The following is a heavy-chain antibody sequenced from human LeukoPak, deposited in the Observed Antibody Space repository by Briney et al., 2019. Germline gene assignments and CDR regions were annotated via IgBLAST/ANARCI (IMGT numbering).Heavy chain of an antibody. CDR3: TRRSGTYYHGFDY. J-gene: IGHJ4*02. CDR1: GFTFSSYV. D-gene: IGHD3-10*01. V-gene: IGHV3-23*01. CDR2: ISSSGDST. Sequence: SGGSLILSCAASGFTFSSYVLSWVRQAPGKGLEWVSTISSSGDSTYYADSVKGRFTISRDNSKNTLYLHMNSLRAEDTAVYYCTRRSGTYYHGFDYWGQGTLVTVSS.